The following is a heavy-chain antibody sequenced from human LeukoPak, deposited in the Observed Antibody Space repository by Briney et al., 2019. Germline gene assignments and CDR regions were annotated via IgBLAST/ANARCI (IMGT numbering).Heavy chain of an antibody. V-gene: IGHV3-9*01. Sequence: GGSLRLSCAASGFTFDDYAMHWVRQAPGKGLEWVSGISWNSGSIGYADSVKGRFTISRDNAKNSLYLQMNSLRAEDTALYYCAKDMGYWGQGTLVTVSS. CDR3: AKDMGY. CDR2: ISWNSGSI. J-gene: IGHJ4*02. CDR1: GFTFDDYA.